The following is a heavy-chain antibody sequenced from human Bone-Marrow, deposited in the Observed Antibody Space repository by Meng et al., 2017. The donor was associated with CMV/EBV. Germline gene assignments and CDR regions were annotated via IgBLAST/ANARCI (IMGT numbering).Heavy chain of an antibody. V-gene: IGHV3-30-3*01. CDR2: ISYAGSNK. J-gene: IGHJ6*02. Sequence: GGSLRLSCAASGFLFYNYNMHWVRQTPGKGLEWVALISYAGSNKYYTDSVKGRLTISRDNSNNTLYLQMNSLRAEDMAVYYCARDLIMEWLTKFYYYYYGMDVWGQGTTVTVSS. CDR3: ARDLIMEWLTKFYYYYYGMDV. D-gene: IGHD3-3*01. CDR1: GFLFYNYN.